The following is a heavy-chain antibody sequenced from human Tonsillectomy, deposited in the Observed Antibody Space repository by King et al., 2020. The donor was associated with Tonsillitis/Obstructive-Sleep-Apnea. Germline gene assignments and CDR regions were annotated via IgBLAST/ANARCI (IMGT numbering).Heavy chain of an antibody. CDR3: ARDPNGHCSSPSCHNWFDP. V-gene: IGHV4-4*02. CDR2: IYHSATT. CDR1: GGSISSSNW. D-gene: IGHD2-2*01. Sequence: MQLQESGPGLVKPSGTLSLTCAVSGGSISSSNWWTWVRQPPGKGLEWIGEIYHSATTNYNPSLKSRVTISVDKSKNQFSLRLSSVTAADTAVYYCARDPNGHCSSPSCHNWFDPWGQGTLVTVSS. J-gene: IGHJ5*02.